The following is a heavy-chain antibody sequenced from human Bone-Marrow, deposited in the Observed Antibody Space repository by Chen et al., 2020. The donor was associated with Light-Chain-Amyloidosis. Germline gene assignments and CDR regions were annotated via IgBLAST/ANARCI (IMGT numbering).Heavy chain of an antibody. CDR1: AFTFSKYW. J-gene: IGHJ4*02. V-gene: IGHV3-74*01. D-gene: IGHD2-2*01. CDR2: ISPEGKTT. CDR3: VRGTSGGYGLFDQ. Sequence: EVRVVESGGGLVQPGGSLRLSCAASAFTFSKYWMHWVRQTPGKGLVWVSRISPEGKTTYYADSVKGRFTISRDNAKNTLFLQMNSLRVEDTAVYFCVRGTSGGYGLFDQWGQGPLVTVSS.